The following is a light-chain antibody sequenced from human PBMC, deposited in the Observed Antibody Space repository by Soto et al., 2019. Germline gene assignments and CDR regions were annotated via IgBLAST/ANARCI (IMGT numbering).Light chain of an antibody. V-gene: IGKV1-39*01. CDR3: QQSYSTSPIT. CDR2: AAS. Sequence: DIQMTQSPSSLSASVGDRVTMTCRASETISTFLNWYQHKPGKAPKLVISAASHFQGGVPSRFSGSGSGTEFTLTINGLQPEDFASYYCQQSYSTSPITFGQGTRL. CDR1: ETISTF. J-gene: IGKJ5*01.